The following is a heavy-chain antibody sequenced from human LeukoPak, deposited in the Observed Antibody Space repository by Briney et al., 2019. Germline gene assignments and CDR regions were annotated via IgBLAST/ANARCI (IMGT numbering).Heavy chain of an antibody. J-gene: IGHJ4*02. CDR3: ARQNSSWYFDY. CDR1: GGSISSYY. Sequence: SETLSLTCTVSGGSISSYYWTWIQQPAGRGLEWIGRIYITESTNYNPSLKSRVTMSVDTSKNQFSLKLNSVTAADTAVYYCARQNSSWYFDYWGQGTLVTVSS. D-gene: IGHD6-13*01. CDR2: IYITEST. V-gene: IGHV4-4*07.